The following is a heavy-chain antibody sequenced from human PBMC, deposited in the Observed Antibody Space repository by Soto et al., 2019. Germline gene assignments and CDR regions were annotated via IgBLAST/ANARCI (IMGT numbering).Heavy chain of an antibody. J-gene: IGHJ3*01. CDR1: EFTFSSSW. CDR2: MNTDGSST. CDR3: ARSLPGTYGAFDL. V-gene: IGHV3-74*01. Sequence: EVQLVESGGGLVQPGGSLRLSCVVSEFTFSSSWMHWVRQGPGKGLVWVSRMNTDGSSTNYADSVKGRFTISRDNAKNTVYLQIDSLRAEDTAVYYCARSLPGTYGAFDLWGQGTVVTVSS. D-gene: IGHD1-7*01.